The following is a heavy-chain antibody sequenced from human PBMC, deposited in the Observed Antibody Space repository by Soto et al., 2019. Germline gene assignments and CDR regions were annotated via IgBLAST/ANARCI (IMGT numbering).Heavy chain of an antibody. CDR2: IFYGGSS. Sequence: PSETLSLTCIVSGGSINGYYWSWIRQPPGKGLEWIGYIFYGGSSRQNPSLNSRVTVSADTSKNEFSLRLTSVTAADTAVYYCARPGNSNGLVFDYWGQGALVTVSS. J-gene: IGHJ4*02. V-gene: IGHV4-59*01. CDR1: GGSINGYY. CDR3: ARPGNSNGLVFDY. D-gene: IGHD5-18*01.